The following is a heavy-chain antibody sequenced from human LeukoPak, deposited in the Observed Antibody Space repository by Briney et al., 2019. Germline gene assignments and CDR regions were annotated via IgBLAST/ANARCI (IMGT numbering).Heavy chain of an antibody. CDR3: AHLGGETGIDY. J-gene: IGHJ4*02. CDR1: GYTFTSYY. V-gene: IGHV1-46*01. CDR2: INPSGGST. D-gene: IGHD1-1*01. Sequence: ASVKVSCKASGYTFTSYYMHWVRQAPGQGLEWMGIINPSGGSTSYAQKFQGRVTMTRDTSTSTVYMELSSLRSEDTAVYYCAHLGGETGIDYWGQGTLVTVSS.